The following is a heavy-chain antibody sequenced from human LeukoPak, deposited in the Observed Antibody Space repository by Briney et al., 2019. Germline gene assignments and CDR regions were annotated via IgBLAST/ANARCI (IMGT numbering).Heavy chain of an antibody. V-gene: IGHV4-59*12. J-gene: IGHJ3*02. CDR1: GGSISSYY. Sequence: SETLSLTCTVSGGSISSYYWSWIRQPPGKGLEWIGYINYSGSTDYNPSLKSRVTMSVDTSKNQFSLKLNSVTAADTAVYYCARLPGGDSSSVVAFDIWGQGTMVTVSS. CDR2: INYSGST. D-gene: IGHD2-21*02. CDR3: ARLPGGDSSSVVAFDI.